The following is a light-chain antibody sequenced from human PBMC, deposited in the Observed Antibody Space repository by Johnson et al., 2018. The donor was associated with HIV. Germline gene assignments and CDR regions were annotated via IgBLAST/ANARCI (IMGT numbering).Light chain of an antibody. Sequence: QSVLTQPPSVSAAPGQKVTISCSGSSSNIGNNYVSWYQQLPGTAPKLLIYENNKRPSGIPDRFSGSKSGTSVTLAITGLQTGDEADYYCGTWDTILSVYVFGTGTKVTFL. J-gene: IGLJ1*01. CDR1: SSNIGNNY. CDR3: GTWDTILSVYV. CDR2: ENN. V-gene: IGLV1-51*02.